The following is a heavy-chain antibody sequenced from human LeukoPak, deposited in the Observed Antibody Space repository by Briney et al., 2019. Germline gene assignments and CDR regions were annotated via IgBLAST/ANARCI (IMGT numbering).Heavy chain of an antibody. CDR1: GYTFTSYG. CDR2: ISAYNGNT. Sequence: ASVKVSCKASGYTFTSYGISWVRQAPGQGLEWMGWISAYNGNTNYAQKLQGRVTMTTDTSTSTAYMELRSLRSDDTAVYYCARHPLVVPAPERSYYFDHWGQGTLVTVSS. D-gene: IGHD2-2*01. J-gene: IGHJ4*02. V-gene: IGHV1-18*01. CDR3: ARHPLVVPAPERSYYFDH.